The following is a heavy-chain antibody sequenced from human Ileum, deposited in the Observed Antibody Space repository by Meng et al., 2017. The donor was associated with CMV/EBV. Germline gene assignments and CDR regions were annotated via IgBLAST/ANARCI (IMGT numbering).Heavy chain of an antibody. D-gene: IGHD2-21*01. CDR1: GDSISSDNYR. CDR3: AIYYGGVGGRGY. V-gene: IGHV4-61*02. J-gene: IGHJ4*02. CDR2: RHKNGND. Sequence: QETLEESGTEPVKHSPTLAFAGRVSGDSISSDNYRWRWIRQTAGKGLEWIGKRHKNGNDTNNASLTSRVTTSNDPSKNKFSLTMTSVTAADTAVYYCAIYYGGVGGRGYWAQGTLVTVSS.